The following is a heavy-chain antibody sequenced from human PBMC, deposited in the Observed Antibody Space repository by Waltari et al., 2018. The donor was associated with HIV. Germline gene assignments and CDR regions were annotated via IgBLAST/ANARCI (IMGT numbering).Heavy chain of an antibody. CDR2: IYTSGST. CDR1: GGSISSYY. CDR3: AREYCSGGSCWPPNP. J-gene: IGHJ5*02. V-gene: IGHV4-4*07. Sequence: QVLMQESGPGLVKPSETLSATCTVSGGSISSYYWMWIRPTAGKGLEWIGRIYTSGSTNYNPSLKRRVTMSVDTSKNQFSLKLSSVTAADTAVYYCAREYCSGGSCWPPNPWGQGTLVTVSS. D-gene: IGHD2-15*01.